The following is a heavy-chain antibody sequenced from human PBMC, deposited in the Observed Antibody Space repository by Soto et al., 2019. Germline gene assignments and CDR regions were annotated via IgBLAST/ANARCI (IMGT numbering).Heavy chain of an antibody. CDR1: GFTFSSYG. J-gene: IGHJ4*02. Sequence: QVQLVESGGGVVQPGRSLRLSCAASGFTFSSYGMHWVRQAPGKGLEWVAVIWYDGSNKYYADSVKGRFTISRDNSKNTLYLQMTCMRAEDTAVYYCARVATPGAVAPTDYWGQGTLVTVAS. CDR2: IWYDGSNK. V-gene: IGHV3-33*01. CDR3: ARVATPGAVAPTDY. D-gene: IGHD3-10*01.